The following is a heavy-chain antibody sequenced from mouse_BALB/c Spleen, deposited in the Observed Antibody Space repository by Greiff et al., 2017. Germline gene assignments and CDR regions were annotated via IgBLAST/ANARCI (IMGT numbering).Heavy chain of an antibody. J-gene: IGHJ4*01. Sequence: DVQLQESGPGLVKPSQSLSLTCSVTGYSITSGYYWNWIRQFPGNKLEWMGYISYDGSNNYNPSLKNRISITRDTSKNQFFLKLNSVTTEDTATYYCARQLDFGYYAMDYWGQGTSVTVSS. V-gene: IGHV3-6*02. CDR1: GYSITSGYY. CDR2: ISYDGSN. CDR3: ARQLDFGYYAMDY. D-gene: IGHD3-1*01.